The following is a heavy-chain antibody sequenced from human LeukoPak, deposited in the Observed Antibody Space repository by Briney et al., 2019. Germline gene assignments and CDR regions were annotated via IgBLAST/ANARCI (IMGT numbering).Heavy chain of an antibody. CDR1: GFTFDDYA. Sequence: GRPLRLSCAASGFTFDDYAMHWVRQAPGKGLEWVSGISWNSGSIGYADSVKGRFTISRDNAKNSLYLQMNSLRAEDTAVYYCARVNYDSSAYYAVDYWGQGTLVTVSS. D-gene: IGHD3-22*01. CDR3: ARVNYDSSAYYAVDY. J-gene: IGHJ4*02. CDR2: ISWNSGSI. V-gene: IGHV3-9*01.